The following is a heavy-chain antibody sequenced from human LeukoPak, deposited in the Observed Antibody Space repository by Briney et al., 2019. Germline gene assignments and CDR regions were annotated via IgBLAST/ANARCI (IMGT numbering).Heavy chain of an antibody. D-gene: IGHD3-9*01. CDR2: IYYSGST. CDR3: ARYNILTASDY. V-gene: IGHV4-59*01. J-gene: IGHJ4*02. Sequence: SETLSLTCAVYGGSFSGYYWSWIRQPPGKGLEWIGYIYYSGSTKCNPSLTSRVTISVDTSKNQFSLKLTSVTAADTAVYYCARYNILTASDYWGQGILVTVSS. CDR1: GGSFSGYY.